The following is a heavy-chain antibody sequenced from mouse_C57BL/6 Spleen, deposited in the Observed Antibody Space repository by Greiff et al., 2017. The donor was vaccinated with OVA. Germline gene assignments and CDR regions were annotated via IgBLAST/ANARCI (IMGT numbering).Heavy chain of an antibody. CDR2: ISSGSSTI. D-gene: IGHD2-2*01. CDR3: AREGYYYAMDY. Sequence: VQLKESGGGLVKPGGSLKLSCAASGFTFSDYGMHWVRQAPEKGLEWVAYISSGSSTIYYADTVKGRFTISRDNAKNTLFLQMTSLRSEDTAMYYCAREGYYYAMDYWGQGTSVTVSS. V-gene: IGHV5-17*01. CDR1: GFTFSDYG. J-gene: IGHJ4*01.